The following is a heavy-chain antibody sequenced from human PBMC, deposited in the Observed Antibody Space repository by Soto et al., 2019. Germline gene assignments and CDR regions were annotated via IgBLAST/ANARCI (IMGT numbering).Heavy chain of an antibody. CDR2: IYYSGST. D-gene: IGHD1-26*01. Sequence: SETLSLTCTVSGGSVSSGSYYWSWIRQPPGKGLEWIGYIYYSGSTNYNPSLKSRVTISVDTSKNQFSLKLSSVTAADTAVYYCARHGTSGSYYWMEIDYWGQGTLVTVSS. CDR1: GGSVSSGSYY. J-gene: IGHJ4*02. V-gene: IGHV4-61*01. CDR3: ARHGTSGSYYWMEIDY.